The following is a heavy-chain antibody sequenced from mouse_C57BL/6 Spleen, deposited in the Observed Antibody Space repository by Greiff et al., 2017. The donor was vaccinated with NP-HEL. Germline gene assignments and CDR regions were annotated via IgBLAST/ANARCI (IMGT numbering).Heavy chain of an antibody. D-gene: IGHD2-2*01. CDR1: GYTFTSYW. Sequence: QVQLQQPGAELVMPGASVKLSCKASGYTFTSYWMHWVKQRPGQGLEWIGEIDPSDSYTNYNQKFKGKSTLTVDKSSSTAYMQLSSLTSEDSAVYYWARYGYDSYYYAMDYWGQGTSVTVSS. CDR3: ARYGYDSYYYAMDY. J-gene: IGHJ4*01. V-gene: IGHV1-69*01. CDR2: IDPSDSYT.